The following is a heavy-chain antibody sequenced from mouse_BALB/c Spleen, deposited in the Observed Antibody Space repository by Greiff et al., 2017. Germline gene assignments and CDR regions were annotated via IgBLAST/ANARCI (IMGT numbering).Heavy chain of an antibody. V-gene: IGHV7-3*02. Sequence: EVQLVESGGGLVQPGGSLRLSCATSGFTFTDYYMSWVRQPPGKALEWLGFIRNKANGYTTEYSASVKGRFTISRDNSQSILYLQMNTLRAEDSATYYCARDIYYDPFAYWGQGTLVTVSA. J-gene: IGHJ3*01. D-gene: IGHD2-4*01. CDR3: ARDIYYDPFAY. CDR2: IRNKANGYTT. CDR1: GFTFTDYY.